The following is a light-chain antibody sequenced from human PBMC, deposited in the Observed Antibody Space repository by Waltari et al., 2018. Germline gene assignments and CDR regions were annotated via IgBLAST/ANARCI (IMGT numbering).Light chain of an antibody. J-gene: IGLJ3*02. CDR3: SSYTSSSTWV. V-gene: IGLV2-14*03. CDR2: DVD. Sequence: QSALTQPASVSGSPGQSITISCTAATNKIISDNHVSWYQQHPGKAPKVMIYDVDNRPSGVSHRFSGSRSGNTASLIISGLQAEDEADYYCSSYTSSSTWVFGGGTKLTVL. CDR1: TNKIISDNH.